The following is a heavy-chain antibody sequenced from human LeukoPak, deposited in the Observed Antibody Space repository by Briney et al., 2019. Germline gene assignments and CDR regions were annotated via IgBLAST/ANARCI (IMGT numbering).Heavy chain of an antibody. V-gene: IGHV3-48*04. J-gene: IGHJ6*03. Sequence: GGSLRLSCAASGFTFSSYSMNWVRQAPGKGLEWVSYISSSSSTIYYADSVKGRFTISRDNAKNSLYLQMNSLRAEDTAVYYCARGPLDYYYYYMDVWGKGTTVTISS. CDR1: GFTFSSYS. CDR3: ARGPLDYYYYYMDV. CDR2: ISSSSSTI.